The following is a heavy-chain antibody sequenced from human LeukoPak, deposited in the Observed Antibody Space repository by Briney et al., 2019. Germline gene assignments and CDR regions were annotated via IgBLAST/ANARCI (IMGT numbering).Heavy chain of an antibody. Sequence: PGGSLRFSCAASGFTFNTYWMHWVRQAPGKGLVWVSRINSDGSSTAYADSVKGRFTISRDNAKNTLYLQMNSLRVEDTAVYYCARDTPYISSEGDYWGQGTLVTVSS. D-gene: IGHD6-6*01. V-gene: IGHV3-74*01. CDR1: GFTFNTYW. J-gene: IGHJ4*02. CDR2: INSDGSST. CDR3: ARDTPYISSEGDY.